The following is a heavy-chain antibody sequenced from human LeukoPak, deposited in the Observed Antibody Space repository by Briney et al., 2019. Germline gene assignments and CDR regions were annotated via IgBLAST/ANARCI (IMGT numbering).Heavy chain of an antibody. D-gene: IGHD3-22*01. CDR3: PVAYYYDSSGYYASFGY. J-gene: IGHJ4*02. V-gene: IGHV3-15*01. CDR1: EFTFSNAW. Sequence: GGSLRLPCAASEFTFSNAWMSWVRQAPGKGLEWVGRIKSKTDGGTTDYAAPVKGRFTISRDDSKNTLYLQMNSLKTEDTAVYYCPVAYYYDSSGYYASFGYWGQGTLVTVSS. CDR2: IKSKTDGGTT.